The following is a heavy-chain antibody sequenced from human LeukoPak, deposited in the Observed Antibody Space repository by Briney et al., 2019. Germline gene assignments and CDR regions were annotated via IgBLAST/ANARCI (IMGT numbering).Heavy chain of an antibody. CDR3: AKDFGDIVLEPPTAHFDI. CDR1: GVTFRSVG. CDR2: LWYDGNKK. V-gene: IGHV3-33*03. Sequence: PRKTLRLSCAPSGVTFRSVGMTTGPESPSKRLECWTGLWYDGNKKFFAFTVQGRFTISRDKSKILLYLRMGSLRAEDTSMYYCAKDFGDIVLEPPTAHFDILGQGTMVTVSS. D-gene: IGHD2-2*01. J-gene: IGHJ3*02.